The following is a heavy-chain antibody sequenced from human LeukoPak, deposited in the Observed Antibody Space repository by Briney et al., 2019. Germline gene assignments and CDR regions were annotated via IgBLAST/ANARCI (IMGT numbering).Heavy chain of an antibody. CDR1: GFPFSNHA. J-gene: IGHJ4*02. Sequence: GGSLRLSCAASGFPFSNHAMSWVRQAPGKGLEWVSAMIGSGSSTYYADSVKGRFTISRDNARNTLFLQMNSLRVEDTAVYYCAKDGTHSSGWAPFDSWGQGTLVIVSS. V-gene: IGHV3-23*01. CDR2: MIGSGSST. D-gene: IGHD6-19*01. CDR3: AKDGTHSSGWAPFDS.